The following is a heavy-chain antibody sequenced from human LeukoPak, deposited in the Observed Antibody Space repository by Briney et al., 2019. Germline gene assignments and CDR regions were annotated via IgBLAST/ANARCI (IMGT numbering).Heavy chain of an antibody. CDR2: IYTSGST. CDR3: ARVGYAPTDY. Sequence: SETLSLTCAVYGGSFSGYYWSWIRQPAGKGLEWIGRIYTSGSTNYNPSLKSRVTMSVDTSKNQFSLKLSSVTAADTAVYYCARVGYAPTDYWGQGTLVTVSS. J-gene: IGHJ4*02. V-gene: IGHV4-59*10. CDR1: GGSFSGYY. D-gene: IGHD2-2*01.